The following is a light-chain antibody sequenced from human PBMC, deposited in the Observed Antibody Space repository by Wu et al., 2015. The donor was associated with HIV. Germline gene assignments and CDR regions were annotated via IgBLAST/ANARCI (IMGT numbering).Light chain of an antibody. CDR1: QSVSSSY. CDR3: QQYGSSPPLT. CDR2: GAS. J-gene: IGKJ1*01. V-gene: IGKV3-20*01. Sequence: DIVLTQSPATLSLSPGERATLSCRASQSVSSSYLAWYQQKPGQAPRLLIYGASSRATGIPDRFSGSGSGTDFTLTISRLEPEDFAVYYCQQYGSSPPLTFGQGTKVEIK.